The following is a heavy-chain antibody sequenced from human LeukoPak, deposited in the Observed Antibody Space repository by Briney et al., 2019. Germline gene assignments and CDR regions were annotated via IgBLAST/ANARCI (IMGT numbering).Heavy chain of an antibody. CDR2: IYHSGST. V-gene: IGHV4-4*02. CDR3: ARRYCSGGSCYSAVAD. J-gene: IGHJ4*02. CDR1: GFTFSSYV. Sequence: GSLRLSCEASGFTFSSYVMHWVRQAPGKGLEWIGEIYHSGSTNYNPSLKSRVTISVDKSKNQFSLKLSSVTAADTPVYYCARRYCSGGSCYSAVADWGQGTLVTVSS. D-gene: IGHD2-15*01.